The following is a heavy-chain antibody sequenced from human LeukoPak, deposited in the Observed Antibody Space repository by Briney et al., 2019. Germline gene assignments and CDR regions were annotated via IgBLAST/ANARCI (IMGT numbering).Heavy chain of an antibody. V-gene: IGHV3-48*03. D-gene: IGHD3-22*01. Sequence: GGSLRLSCAASGFTFSNYEMNWVRQAPGKGLEWVSYISSSGSTIYYADSMKGRFTISRDNAKNSLYLQMNSLRAEDTAVYYCARAYYYDSSGYWPTTDYWGQGTLVTVSS. CDR1: GFTFSNYE. CDR3: ARAYYYDSSGYWPTTDY. CDR2: ISSSGSTI. J-gene: IGHJ4*02.